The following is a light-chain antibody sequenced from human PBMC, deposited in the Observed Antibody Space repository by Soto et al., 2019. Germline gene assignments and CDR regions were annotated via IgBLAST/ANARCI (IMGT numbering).Light chain of an antibody. V-gene: IGKV3-15*01. CDR3: QQYRNWPRT. CDR1: ESISNN. J-gene: IGKJ1*01. CDR2: GAA. Sequence: EIVMTQSPATLSVSPGERATLSCRAGESISNNLAWYQQKPGQAPRLLIYGAATRAAGIPARFSGRGSGTEFTLTISSLQSEDFGVYYCQQYRNWPRTFGQGTKVDIK.